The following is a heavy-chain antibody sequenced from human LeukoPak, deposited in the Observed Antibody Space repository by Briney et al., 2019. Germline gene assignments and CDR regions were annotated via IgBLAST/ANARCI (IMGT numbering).Heavy chain of an antibody. CDR1: GFTFSSYA. CDR2: ISGSGGNA. Sequence: GGSLRLSCAASGFTFSSYAMTWVRQAPGKGLEWVSGISGSGGNAYYTDSVGGRLPISRDNSKNTLYLQVNSLRAEDTAVYYCAKGRTEGGTLALDYWGQGTLVTVSS. CDR3: AKGRTEGGTLALDY. D-gene: IGHD6-19*01. V-gene: IGHV3-23*01. J-gene: IGHJ4*02.